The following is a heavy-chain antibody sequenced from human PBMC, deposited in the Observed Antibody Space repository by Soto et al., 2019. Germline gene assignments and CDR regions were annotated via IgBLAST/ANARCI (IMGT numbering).Heavy chain of an antibody. D-gene: IGHD3-22*01. CDR1: GFSLSTSGVG. V-gene: IGHV2-5*02. Sequence: QITLKESGPTLVKPTQTLTLTCTFSGFSLSTSGVGVGWIRQPPGKALEWLALIYWDDDKRYSPSLKSRLTIPKDTSKNQVVLTMTNMDPVDTATYYCAHRQRSMIVAVGETFDIWGQGTMVTVSS. CDR3: AHRQRSMIVAVGETFDI. J-gene: IGHJ3*02. CDR2: IYWDDDK.